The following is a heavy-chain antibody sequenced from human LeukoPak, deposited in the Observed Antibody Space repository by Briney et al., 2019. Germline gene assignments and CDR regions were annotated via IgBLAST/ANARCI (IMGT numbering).Heavy chain of an antibody. CDR2: INRRGHT. CDR3: AKEVDCPSDCLFFHS. D-gene: IGHD2-21*02. CDR1: GFTFDRFT. Sequence: QPGGSLRLSCAASGFTFDRFTIHWVRHTPGKGLEWVSLINRRGHTSYADSVKGRFTISRDNSRNSVFLQMNSLRPEDTALYHCAKEVDCPSDCLFFHSWGQGTLVTVSS. J-gene: IGHJ4*02. V-gene: IGHV3-43*01.